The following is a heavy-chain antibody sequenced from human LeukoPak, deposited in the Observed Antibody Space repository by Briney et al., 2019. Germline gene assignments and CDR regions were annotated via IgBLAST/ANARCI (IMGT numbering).Heavy chain of an antibody. CDR1: AGSISSSNW. CDR3: ARQKWEQQGRDYYFYGLDV. J-gene: IGHJ6*02. Sequence: PSETLSLTCTVSAGSISSSNWWSWVRLSPVKGLEWIGEIYLYGTTNYNPSLKSRVTMSVDRPKNQFSLKLSSVTAADTAVYYCARQKWEQQGRDYYFYGLDVWGPGTTVTVSS. CDR2: IYLYGTT. D-gene: IGHD1-26*01. V-gene: IGHV4-4*02.